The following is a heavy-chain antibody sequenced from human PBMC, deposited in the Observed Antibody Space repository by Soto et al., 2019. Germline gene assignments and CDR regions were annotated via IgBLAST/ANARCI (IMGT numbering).Heavy chain of an antibody. V-gene: IGHV1-24*01. D-gene: IGHD1-7*01. CDR3: ATSGITGTRAAWFDP. Sequence: ASVKVSCKVSVYTLTELSMHWVRQDHGKGLEWMGGFDPEDGETIYAQKFQGRVTMTEDTSTDTAYMELSSLRSEDTAVYYCATSGITGTRAAWFDPWGQGTLVTVSS. J-gene: IGHJ5*02. CDR1: VYTLTELS. CDR2: FDPEDGET.